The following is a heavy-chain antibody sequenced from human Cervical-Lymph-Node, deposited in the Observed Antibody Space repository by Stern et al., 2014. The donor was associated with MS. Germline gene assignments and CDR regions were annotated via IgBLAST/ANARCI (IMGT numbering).Heavy chain of an antibody. Sequence: QVQLQESGPGLVKPSGTLSLTCAVSGGSISSSNWWSWVRQPPGKGLEWIGEIYHSGSTNYNPSLKSRVTISVEKPKTKSPLSLGLVPAADTAVYYWAREDPPYCSGGSCHFDYWGQGTLVTVSS. CDR3: AREDPPYCSGGSCHFDY. D-gene: IGHD2-15*01. CDR2: IYHSGST. J-gene: IGHJ4*02. V-gene: IGHV4-4*02. CDR1: GGSISSSNW.